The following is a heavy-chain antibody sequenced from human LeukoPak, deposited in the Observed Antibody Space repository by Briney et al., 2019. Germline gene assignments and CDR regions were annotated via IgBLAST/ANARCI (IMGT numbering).Heavy chain of an antibody. CDR2: INTNTGKP. CDR3: ARDFGGFDP. V-gene: IGHV7-4-1*02. D-gene: IGHD3-10*01. J-gene: IGHJ5*02. Sequence: ASVKVSCKALGYSFDSYAISWVRQAPGQGLEWMGWINTNTGKPTYAQGFRGRLVFSLDTSVSTAYLQISGLKAEDTAVYFCARDFGGFDPWGQGTQVTVSS. CDR1: GYSFDSYA.